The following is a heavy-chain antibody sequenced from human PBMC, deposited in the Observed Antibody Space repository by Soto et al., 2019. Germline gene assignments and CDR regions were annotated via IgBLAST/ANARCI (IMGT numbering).Heavy chain of an antibody. J-gene: IGHJ4*02. V-gene: IGHV4-39*01. CDR3: GRLEGLATISYYFDY. CDR2: VYYSGST. Sequence: PSETLSLTCTVSGGSVSSSSYYWGWVRQPPGKGLEWIGSVYYSGSTYYNPSLESRVTISVDKSKNQFSLKLMSLSAADTAVWYCGRLEGLATISYYFDYWGQGALVTVSS. CDR1: GGSVSSSSYY. D-gene: IGHD3-9*01.